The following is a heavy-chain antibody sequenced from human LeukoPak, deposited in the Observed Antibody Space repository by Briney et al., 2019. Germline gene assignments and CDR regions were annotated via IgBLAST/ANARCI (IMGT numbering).Heavy chain of an antibody. CDR2: IIPIFGTA. CDR3: ASLKNYYDSSGYLVTDAFDI. Sequence: EASVKVSCKASGGTFSSYAISRVRQAPGQGIEWMAGIIPIFGTANYAQKLQGRVTMTTDTSTSTAYMELRSLKSDDTAVYYCASLKNYYDSSGYLVTDAFDIWGQGTMVTVSS. D-gene: IGHD3-22*01. V-gene: IGHV1-69*05. J-gene: IGHJ3*02. CDR1: GGTFSSYA.